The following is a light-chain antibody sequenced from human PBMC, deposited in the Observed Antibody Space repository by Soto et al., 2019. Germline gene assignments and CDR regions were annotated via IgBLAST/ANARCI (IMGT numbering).Light chain of an antibody. Sequence: EIVLTQSPATLSLSPGDRATLSCRASQSVSTFLAWYQHKPGQAPRLLIYDASNRATGIPDRFRGSGSGTDFTLTISSLEPEDFAVYYCQQYGTSPRTFGHGTKVDIK. CDR2: DAS. J-gene: IGKJ1*01. CDR3: QQYGTSPRT. V-gene: IGKV3-11*01. CDR1: QSVSTF.